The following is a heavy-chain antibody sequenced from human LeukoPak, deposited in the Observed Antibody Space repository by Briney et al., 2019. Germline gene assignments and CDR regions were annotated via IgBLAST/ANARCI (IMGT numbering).Heavy chain of an antibody. CDR2: IRYDGSNK. CDR1: GFIFSSYA. Sequence: GGSLRLSCAASGFIFSSYAMSWVRQAPGKGLEWVAFIRYDGSNKYYADSVKGRFTISRDNSKNTLYLQMNSLRAEDTAVYYCAREDDSSGYFFDYWGQGTLVTVSS. D-gene: IGHD3-22*01. CDR3: AREDDSSGYFFDY. V-gene: IGHV3-30*02. J-gene: IGHJ4*02.